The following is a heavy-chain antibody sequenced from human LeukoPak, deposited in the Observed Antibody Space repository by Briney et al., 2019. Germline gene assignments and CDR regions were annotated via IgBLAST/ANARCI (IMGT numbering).Heavy chain of an antibody. CDR1: GGSISSSSYY. CDR3: VRALGATGDAFDI. D-gene: IGHD1-26*01. CDR2: IYYSGST. Sequence: PTETLSLTCTVSGGSISSSSYYWGWIRQPPGKWLEWIGSIYYSGSTYYNPSLKSRVTISVDTSKNQFSLKLSSVTAADTAVYYCVRALGATGDAFDIWGQGTMVTVSS. V-gene: IGHV4-39*01. J-gene: IGHJ3*02.